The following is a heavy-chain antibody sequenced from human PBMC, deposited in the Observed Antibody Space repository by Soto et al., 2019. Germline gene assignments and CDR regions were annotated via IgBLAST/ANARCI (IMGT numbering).Heavy chain of an antibody. CDR1: GFTFSSYS. CDR2: ISSSSSYI. D-gene: IGHD6-19*01. J-gene: IGHJ4*02. CDR3: ARDTPSGYWSVAGTGGYYFDY. Sequence: PGGSLRLSCAASGFTFSSYSMNWVRQAPGKGLEWVSSISSSSSYIYYADSVKGRFTISRDNAKNSLYLQMNSLRAEDTAVYYCARDTPSGYWSVAGTGGYYFDYWGQGTLVTVSS. V-gene: IGHV3-21*01.